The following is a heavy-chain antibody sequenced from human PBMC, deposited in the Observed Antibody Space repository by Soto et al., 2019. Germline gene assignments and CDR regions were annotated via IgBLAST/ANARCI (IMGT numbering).Heavy chain of an antibody. CDR2: INIGSGNT. CDR1: GYAFSSYA. V-gene: IGHV1-3*05. D-gene: IGHD2-21*02. CDR3: ARDGGDCGYRLAYYYYIGMDV. J-gene: IGHJ6*02. Sequence: QVQLVQSGAEEKKPGASVKVSCKASGYAFSSYAMHWVRQAPGQRLEWMGRINIGSGNTEYSQNFQDRITITRDTSARTVYMELRGLRSEDTAVYYCARDGGDCGYRLAYYYYIGMDVWGQGTTVTVSS.